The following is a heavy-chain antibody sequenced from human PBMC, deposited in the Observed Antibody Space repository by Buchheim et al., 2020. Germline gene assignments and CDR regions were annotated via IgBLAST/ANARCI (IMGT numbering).Heavy chain of an antibody. CDR1: GFTFSSYA. CDR3: AREVFSPNYYYYYGMDV. J-gene: IGHJ6*02. V-gene: IGHV3-30-3*01. Sequence: QVQLVESGGGVVQPGRSLRLSCAASGFTFSSYAMHWVRQAPGKGLEWVAVISYDGSNKYYADSVKGRFTISRDNSKNTLYLQMNSLRAEDTAVYYCAREVFSPNYYYYYGMDVWGQGTT. CDR2: ISYDGSNK.